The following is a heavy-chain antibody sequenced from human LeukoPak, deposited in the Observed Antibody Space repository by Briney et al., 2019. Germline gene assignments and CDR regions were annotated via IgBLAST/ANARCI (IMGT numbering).Heavy chain of an antibody. Sequence: GGSLRLSCAASGFTFSSYAMSWVRQAPGKGLEWVSYISSSSSYTNYADSVKGRFTISRDNAKNSLYLQMNSLRAEDTAVYYCARDPTGTTAWFDPWGQGTLVTVSS. J-gene: IGHJ5*02. CDR3: ARDPTGTTAWFDP. D-gene: IGHD1-1*01. CDR1: GFTFSSYA. CDR2: ISSSSSYT. V-gene: IGHV3-21*05.